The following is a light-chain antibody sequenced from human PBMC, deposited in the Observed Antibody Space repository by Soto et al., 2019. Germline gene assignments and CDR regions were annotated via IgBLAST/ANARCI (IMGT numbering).Light chain of an antibody. CDR3: SSFTSSSTYV. CDR1: SSDDGGYNY. CDR2: DVS. V-gene: IGLV2-14*01. J-gene: IGLJ1*01. Sequence: QSALTQPASVSGSPGQSITIACTGTSSDDGGYNYVSWYQQYPGKAPRLVISDVSNRPSGVSNRFSGSKSGNSASLTISGLQAEDEADYYCSSFTSSSTYVFGTGTKLTVL.